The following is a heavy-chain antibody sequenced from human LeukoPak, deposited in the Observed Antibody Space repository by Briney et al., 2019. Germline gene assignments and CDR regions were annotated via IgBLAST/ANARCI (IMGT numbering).Heavy chain of an antibody. J-gene: IGHJ4*02. Sequence: EASVKVSCKASGYTFTGYYMHWVRQAPGQGLEWMGWINPNSGGTNYAQKFQGRVTMTRDTSISTAYMELSRLRSDDTAVYYCARGPLSSMIVVDATLDYWGQGTLVTVSS. CDR1: GYTFTGYY. CDR3: ARGPLSSMIVVDATLDY. D-gene: IGHD3-22*01. V-gene: IGHV1-2*02. CDR2: INPNSGGT.